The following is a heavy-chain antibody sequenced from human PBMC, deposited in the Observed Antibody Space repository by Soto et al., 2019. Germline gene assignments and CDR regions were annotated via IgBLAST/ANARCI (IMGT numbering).Heavy chain of an antibody. D-gene: IGHD2-2*01. CDR1: GYTFTSYY. CDR3: ARAAGVVPADMAAFDI. J-gene: IGHJ3*02. V-gene: IGHV1-46*03. Sequence: QVQLVQSGAEVKKPGASVKVSCKASGYTFTSYYMHWVRQAPGQGLEWMGIINPSGGSTSYAQKLQGRVNMTRGTSTSTVYMELSSLRSEDTAVYYCARAAGVVPADMAAFDIWGQGTMVTVSS. CDR2: INPSGGST.